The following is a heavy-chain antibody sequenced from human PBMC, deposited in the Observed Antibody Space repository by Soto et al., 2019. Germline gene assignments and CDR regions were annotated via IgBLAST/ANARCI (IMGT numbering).Heavy chain of an antibody. CDR1: GYTFTSYD. V-gene: IGHV1-8*01. D-gene: IGHD6-13*01. J-gene: IGHJ6*02. CDR3: ARRGYSSSWYYYYYYGMDV. Sequence: QVQLVQSGAEVKKPGASVKVSCKASGYTFTSYDLNWVRQATGQGLEWMGWMNPNSGNTGYSKKFQGRVTMTRNTSRSTAYMELSSLRSEDTAVYYCARRGYSSSWYYYYYYGMDVWGQGTTGTVSS. CDR2: MNPNSGNT.